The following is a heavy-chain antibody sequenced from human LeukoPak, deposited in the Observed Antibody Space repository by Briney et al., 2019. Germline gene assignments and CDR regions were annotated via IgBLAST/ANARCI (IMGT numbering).Heavy chain of an antibody. CDR2: IFYTGST. V-gene: IGHV4-59*01. J-gene: IGHJ3*02. Sequence: PSETLSLTCTVSGGSISSYYWSWIRQPPGKGVEWIGYIFYTGSTNYNPSLKSRVTISVDTSKNQFSLKLNSVSAADTAVYYCARDGAVDILTGYGAFDIWGQGTMVTVSS. CDR1: GGSISSYY. D-gene: IGHD3-9*01. CDR3: ARDGAVDILTGYGAFDI.